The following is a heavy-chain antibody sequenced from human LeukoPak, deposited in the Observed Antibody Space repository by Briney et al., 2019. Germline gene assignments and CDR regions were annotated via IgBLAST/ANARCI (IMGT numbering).Heavy chain of an antibody. D-gene: IGHD6-6*01. CDR3: ARVSIAARPRYYFDY. J-gene: IGHJ4*02. V-gene: IGHV1-2*02. Sequence: EASVKVSCKASGYTFTGYYMHWVRQAPGQGLEWMGWINPNSGGTNYAQKFQGRVTMTRDTSISTAYMELSRLRSDDTAVYYCARVSIAARPRYYFDYWGQGTLVTVSS. CDR1: GYTFTGYY. CDR2: INPNSGGT.